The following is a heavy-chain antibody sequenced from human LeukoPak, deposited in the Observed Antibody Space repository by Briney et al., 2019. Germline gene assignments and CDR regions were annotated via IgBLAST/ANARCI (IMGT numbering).Heavy chain of an antibody. J-gene: IGHJ4*02. D-gene: IGHD5-18*01. Sequence: SVKVSCKASGGTFSSYAISWVRQAPGQGLEWMGGIIPIFGTANYAQKFQGRVTITADKSTSTAYMELSSLRSEDTAVYYCAIGGDTAMVDYFDYWGQGTLVTVSS. V-gene: IGHV1-69*06. CDR3: AIGGDTAMVDYFDY. CDR1: GGTFSSYA. CDR2: IIPIFGTA.